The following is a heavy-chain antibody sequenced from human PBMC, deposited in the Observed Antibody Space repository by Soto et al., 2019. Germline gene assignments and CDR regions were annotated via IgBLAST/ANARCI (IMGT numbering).Heavy chain of an antibody. Sequence: QVTLKESGPVLVKPTETLTLTCTVSGVSLNDATMGVSWIRQPPGKALEGLANIFSNDAKSYNSSLKIRLTIAKDTSISQVVLTMTNMDPVDTATYSCARIFRASNFVDWGQGTLVTVSS. CDR1: GVSLNDATMG. J-gene: IGHJ4*02. CDR3: ARIFRASNFVD. D-gene: IGHD1-1*01. V-gene: IGHV2-26*01. CDR2: IFSNDAK.